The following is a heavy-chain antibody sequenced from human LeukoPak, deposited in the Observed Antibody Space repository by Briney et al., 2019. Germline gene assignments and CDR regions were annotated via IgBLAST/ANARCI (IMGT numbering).Heavy chain of an antibody. V-gene: IGHV1-18*01. CDR3: ARDWYYDSSGYHDAFDI. CDR1: GYTFTSYG. CDR2: ISAYNGNT. J-gene: IGHJ3*02. D-gene: IGHD3-22*01. Sequence: ASVKVSCKASGYTFTSYGISWVRQAPGQRLEWMGWISAYNGNTNYAQKLQGRVTMTTDTSTSTAYMELRSLRSDDTAVYYCARDWYYDSSGYHDAFDIWGQGTMVTVSS.